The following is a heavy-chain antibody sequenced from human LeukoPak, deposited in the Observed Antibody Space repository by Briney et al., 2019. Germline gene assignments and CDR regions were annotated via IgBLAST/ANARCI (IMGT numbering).Heavy chain of an antibody. CDR2: ISSTSATM. J-gene: IGHJ4*02. V-gene: IGHV3-48*04. D-gene: IGHD5-18*01. CDR3: ARGVQSTAMAPFNY. CDR1: GSTFGSQD. Sequence: PGGSLRLSYPASGSTFGSQDMNSVRQAPGKGLEWVSYISSTSATMYYADSVKGRFTISRDNAKNSLYQHMNSLRAEDTAVYYCARGVQSTAMAPFNYWGQGTLVTVSS.